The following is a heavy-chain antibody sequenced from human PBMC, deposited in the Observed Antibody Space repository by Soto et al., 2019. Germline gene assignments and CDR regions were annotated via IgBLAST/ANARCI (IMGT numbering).Heavy chain of an antibody. V-gene: IGHV4-30-4*01. CDR2: IYYSGST. CDR1: GGSISSGDYY. J-gene: IGHJ1*01. D-gene: IGHD6-13*01. CDR3: ARDFPTKAAAGAEYFQH. Sequence: TLSLTCTVSGGSISSGDYYWSWIRQPPGKGLEWIGYIYYSGSTYYNPSLKSRVTISVDTSKNQFSLKLSSVTAADTAVYYCARDFPTKAAAGAEYFQHWGQGTLVTVSS.